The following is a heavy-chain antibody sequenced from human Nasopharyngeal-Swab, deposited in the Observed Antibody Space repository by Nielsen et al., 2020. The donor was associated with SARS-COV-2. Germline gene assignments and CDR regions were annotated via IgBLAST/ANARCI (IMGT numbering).Heavy chain of an antibody. CDR2: INPNSGGT. CDR1: GYTFTGYY. V-gene: IGHV1-2*02. CDR3: ARDDYGDYSVDY. Sequence: ASVKVSCKASGYTFTGYYMHWVRQVPGQGLEWMGWINPNSGGTNYAQKFQGRVTMTRDTSISTAYMELSRLRSDDTAVYYCARDDYGDYSVDYWGQGTLVTVSS. J-gene: IGHJ4*02. D-gene: IGHD4-17*01.